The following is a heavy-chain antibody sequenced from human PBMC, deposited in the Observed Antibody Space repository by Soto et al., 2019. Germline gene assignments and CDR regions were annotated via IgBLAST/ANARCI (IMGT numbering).Heavy chain of an antibody. J-gene: IGHJ4*02. CDR1: GGTFSSYA. CDR3: ARDLNGSGSRSD. CDR2: IIPIFGTA. D-gene: IGHD3-10*01. V-gene: IGHV1-69*13. Sequence: ASVKVSCKASGGTFSSYAISWVRQAPGQGLEWMGGIIPIFGTANYAQKFQGRVTITADESTSTAYMELSSLRSEDTAVYYCARDLNGSGSRSDWGQGTLVTVSS.